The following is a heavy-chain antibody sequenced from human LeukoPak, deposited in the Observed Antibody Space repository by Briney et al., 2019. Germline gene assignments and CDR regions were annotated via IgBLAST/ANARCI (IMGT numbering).Heavy chain of an antibody. V-gene: IGHV3-30*03. D-gene: IGHD1-26*01. J-gene: IGHJ4*02. CDR3: EASWYY. CDR2: ISYDEDNI. Sequence: PGRSLRLSCSASGFTFSSYVMHWVRQAPGKGLEWVATISYDEDNIYHADSVKGRFTISRDNSKDKLFLQMNSLKIEDTAIYYCEASWYYWGQGTLVTVSS. CDR1: GFTFSSYV.